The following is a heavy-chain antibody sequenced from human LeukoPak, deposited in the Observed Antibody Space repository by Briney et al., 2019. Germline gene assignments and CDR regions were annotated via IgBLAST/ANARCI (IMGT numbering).Heavy chain of an antibody. CDR1: GGSISSSSYY. CDR2: IYYSGST. V-gene: IGHV4-39*01. J-gene: IGHJ5*02. CDR3: ARSRHIVVVTALHWFDP. D-gene: IGHD2-21*02. Sequence: SETLSLTCTVSGGSISSSSYYWGWIRQPPGKGLEWIGSIYYSGSTYYNPSLKSRVTISVDTSKNQFSLKLSSVTAADTAVYYCARSRHIVVVTALHWFDPWGEKPRVSVSS.